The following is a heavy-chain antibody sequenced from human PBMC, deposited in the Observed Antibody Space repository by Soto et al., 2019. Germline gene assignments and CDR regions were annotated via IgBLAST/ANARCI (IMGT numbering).Heavy chain of an antibody. CDR3: ARDQSPPYYYDSSGYLGYAFDI. J-gene: IGHJ3*02. Sequence: PSETLSLTCAVYGGSFSGYYWSWIRQPPGKGLEWIGYIYYSGSTYYNPSLKSRVTISVDTSKNQFSLKLSSVTAADTAVYYCARDQSPPYYYDSSGYLGYAFDIWGQGTMVTVSS. D-gene: IGHD3-22*01. CDR2: IYYSGST. V-gene: IGHV4-34*09. CDR1: GGSFSGYY.